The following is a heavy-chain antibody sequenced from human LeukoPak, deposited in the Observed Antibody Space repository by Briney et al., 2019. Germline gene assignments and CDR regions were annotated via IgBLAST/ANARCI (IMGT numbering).Heavy chain of an antibody. J-gene: IGHJ4*02. D-gene: IGHD5-18*01. Sequence: PGGSLRLSCAASGFTFSSYAMSWVRQAPGKGLEWVSAISGSGGSTYYADSVKGRFTISRDNSKNTLYLQMNSLRAEDTAVYYCARKRGYSYGYGDYWGQGTLVTVSS. CDR1: GFTFSSYA. CDR2: ISGSGGST. V-gene: IGHV3-23*01. CDR3: ARKRGYSYGYGDY.